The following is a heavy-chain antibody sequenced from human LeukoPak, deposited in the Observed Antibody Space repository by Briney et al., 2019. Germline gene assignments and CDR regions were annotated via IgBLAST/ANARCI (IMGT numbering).Heavy chain of an antibody. CDR3: ARESSGWYSGIGNWFDP. D-gene: IGHD6-19*01. CDR2: IIPIFGTA. Sequence: ASVTVSCKASGGTLSSYAISWVRQAPGQGLEWMGVIIPIFGTANYAQKFHGRVAITADESTSTAYMELSSLRSEDTAVYYCARESSGWYSGIGNWFDPWGQGTLVTVSS. CDR1: GGTLSSYA. V-gene: IGHV1-69*13. J-gene: IGHJ5*02.